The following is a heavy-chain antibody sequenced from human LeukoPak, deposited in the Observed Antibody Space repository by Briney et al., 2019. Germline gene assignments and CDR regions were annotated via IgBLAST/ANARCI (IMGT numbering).Heavy chain of an antibody. CDR3: AREVILGYYYMDV. D-gene: IGHD3-10*01. J-gene: IGHJ6*03. CDR1: GGSFSRYF. Sequence: SETLSLTCAVYGGSFSRYFWSWIRQPPGKGLEWIGEINHSGSTNYNPSLKSRVTISVDPSKSQFSLNLSSVTAADTAVYYCAREVILGYYYMDVWGKRTTVTVSS. V-gene: IGHV4-34*01. CDR2: INHSGST.